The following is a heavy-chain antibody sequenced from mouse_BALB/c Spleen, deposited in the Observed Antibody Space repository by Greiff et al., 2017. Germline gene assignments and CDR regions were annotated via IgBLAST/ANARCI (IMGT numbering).Heavy chain of an antibody. CDR3: ARDDYDAMDY. V-gene: IGHV5-17*02. CDR2: ISSGSSTI. J-gene: IGHJ4*01. CDR1: GFTFSSFG. Sequence: DVKLVESGGGLVQPGGSRKLSCAASGFTFSSFGMHWVRQAPEKGLEWVAYISSGSSTIYYADTVKGRFTISRDNPKNTLFLQMTSLRSEDTAMYYCARDDYDAMDYWGQGTSVTVSS.